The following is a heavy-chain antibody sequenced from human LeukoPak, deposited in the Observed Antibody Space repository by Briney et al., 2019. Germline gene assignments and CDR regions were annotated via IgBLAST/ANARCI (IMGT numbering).Heavy chain of an antibody. CDR1: GGTFSSYA. Sequence: ASVKASCKASGGTFSSYAISWVRQAPGQGLEWMGGIIPIFGTANYAQKFQGRVTITADKSTSTAYMELSSLRSEDTAVYYCAREGDCSGGSCRPYYYYYYMDVWGKGTTVTVSS. D-gene: IGHD2-15*01. V-gene: IGHV1-69*06. CDR2: IIPIFGTA. J-gene: IGHJ6*03. CDR3: AREGDCSGGSCRPYYYYYYMDV.